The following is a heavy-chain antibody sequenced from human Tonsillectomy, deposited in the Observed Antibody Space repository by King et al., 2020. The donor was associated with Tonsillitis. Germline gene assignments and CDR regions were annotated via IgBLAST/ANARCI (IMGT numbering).Heavy chain of an antibody. CDR3: ARDEAGATTPGY. D-gene: IGHD1-26*01. V-gene: IGHV3-30-3*01. J-gene: IGHJ4*02. CDR1: GFTFSRYA. Sequence: VQLVESGGGVVQPGRSLRLSCAPSGFTFSRYAMHWVRQAPGKGLEWVAVISYDGSNKYYADSVKGRFTISRDNSKNTLYLQMNSLRAEDTAVYYCARDEAGATTPGYWGQGTLVTVSS. CDR2: ISYDGSNK.